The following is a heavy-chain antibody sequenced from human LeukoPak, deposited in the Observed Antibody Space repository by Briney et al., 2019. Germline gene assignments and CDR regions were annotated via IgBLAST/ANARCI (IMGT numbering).Heavy chain of an antibody. V-gene: IGHV3-74*01. J-gene: IGHJ5*01. D-gene: IGHD3-10*01. Sequence: AGGSLRLSCAASGFTFSSYWMHWVRQTPGKGLMWVARIKSDGSTIYADSVQGRFIISRDNAKNMVYLQMNSLRADDTAIYYCTRAITYFYGSVTYDWFDSWGQGTRVTVSS. CDR2: IKSDGST. CDR3: TRAITYFYGSVTYDWFDS. CDR1: GFTFSSYW.